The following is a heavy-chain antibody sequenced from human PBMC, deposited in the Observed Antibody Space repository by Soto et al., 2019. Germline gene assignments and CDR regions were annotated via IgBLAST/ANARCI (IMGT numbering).Heavy chain of an antibody. V-gene: IGHV4-39*01. CDR1: GGSISSSSYY. J-gene: IGHJ3*02. CDR2: IYYSGST. D-gene: IGHD3-3*01. CDR3: ARRPITIFGVVIIGAAFDI. Sequence: SETLSLTCTVSGGSISSSSYYWGWIRQPPGKGLEWIGSIYYSGSTYYNPSLKSRVTISVDTSKNQFSLKLSSVTAADTAVYYCARRPITIFGVVIIGAAFDIWGQGTMVTVSS.